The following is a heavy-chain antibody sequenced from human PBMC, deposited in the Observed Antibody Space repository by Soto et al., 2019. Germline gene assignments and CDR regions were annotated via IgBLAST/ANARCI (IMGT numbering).Heavy chain of an antibody. Sequence: PGGSLRLSCAASGFTFSSYAMHWVRQAPGKGLEWVAVISYDGSNKYYADSVKGRFTISRDNSKNTLYLQMNSLRAEDTAVYYCARAAYSSSYKYYYGMDVWGQGTTVTVSS. CDR3: ARAAYSSSYKYYYGMDV. CDR1: GFTFSSYA. V-gene: IGHV3-30-3*01. D-gene: IGHD6-13*01. J-gene: IGHJ6*02. CDR2: ISYDGSNK.